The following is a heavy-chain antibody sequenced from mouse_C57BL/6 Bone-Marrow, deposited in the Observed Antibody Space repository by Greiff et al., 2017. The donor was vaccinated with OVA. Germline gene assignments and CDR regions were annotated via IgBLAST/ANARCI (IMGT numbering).Heavy chain of an antibody. Sequence: LVESGAELVRPGASVKLSCKASGYTFTDYYINWVKQRPGQGLEWIARIYPGSGNTYYNEKFKGKATLTAEKSSSTAYMQLSSLTSEDSAVYFCARIGTGDYWGQGTTLTVSS. V-gene: IGHV1-76*01. CDR2: IYPGSGNT. D-gene: IGHD4-1*01. CDR1: GYTFTDYY. J-gene: IGHJ2*01. CDR3: ARIGTGDY.